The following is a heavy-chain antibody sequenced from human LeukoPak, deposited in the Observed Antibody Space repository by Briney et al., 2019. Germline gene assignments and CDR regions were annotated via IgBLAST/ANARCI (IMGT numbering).Heavy chain of an antibody. CDR3: ARGARAYGSGSLSH. J-gene: IGHJ4*02. V-gene: IGHV4-34*01. CDR2: INHSGST. D-gene: IGHD3-10*01. CDR1: GGSFSGYY. Sequence: SETLSLTCAVYGGSFSGYYWSWIRQPPGKGLEWIGEINHSGSTNYNPSLKSRVTISVDTSKNQFSLKLSSVTAADTAVYYCARGARAYGSGSLSHWGQGTLVTVSS.